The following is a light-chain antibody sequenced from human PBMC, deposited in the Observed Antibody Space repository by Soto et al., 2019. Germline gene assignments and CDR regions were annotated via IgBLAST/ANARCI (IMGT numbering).Light chain of an antibody. CDR2: AAS. CDR3: QQSYSSPRT. Sequence: DTLMPRSPASLSASVGQRRTISWRASQSISSYLNWYQQKPGKAPRLLIYAASSLQSGIPARFSGSGSGTDFTLTISSLQSEDFAVYYCQQSYSSPRTFGQGTKVDIK. CDR1: QSISSY. V-gene: IGKV1-39*01. J-gene: IGKJ1*01.